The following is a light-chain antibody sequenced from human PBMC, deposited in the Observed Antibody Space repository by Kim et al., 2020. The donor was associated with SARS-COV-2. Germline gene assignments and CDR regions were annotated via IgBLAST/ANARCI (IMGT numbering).Light chain of an antibody. Sequence: AAGQTDRITCAGNNIGGHSVHWYQQQPGQAPVLVMYYDGDRPSGIPERFSGSKSASTATLTISRVEAGDEADYYCQVWDTDTDHYVFGTGTKVTVL. CDR2: YDG. CDR3: QVWDTDTDHYV. CDR1: NIGGHS. V-gene: IGLV3-21*01. J-gene: IGLJ1*01.